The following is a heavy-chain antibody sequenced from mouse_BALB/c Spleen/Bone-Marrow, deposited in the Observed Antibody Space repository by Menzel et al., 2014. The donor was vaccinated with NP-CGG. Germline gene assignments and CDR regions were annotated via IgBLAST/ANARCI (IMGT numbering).Heavy chain of an antibody. Sequence: VQLQQSRAELVKPGASVKLSCTASGFNIKDTYMHWVKQRPEQGLEWIGRIDPANGNTKYDPKFQSKATITADTSSNTAYLQLGSLTSEDTAVYYCARWEYYAMDYWGQGTSVTVSS. D-gene: IGHD4-1*01. V-gene: IGHV14-3*02. CDR3: ARWEYYAMDY. J-gene: IGHJ4*01. CDR1: GFNIKDTY. CDR2: IDPANGNT.